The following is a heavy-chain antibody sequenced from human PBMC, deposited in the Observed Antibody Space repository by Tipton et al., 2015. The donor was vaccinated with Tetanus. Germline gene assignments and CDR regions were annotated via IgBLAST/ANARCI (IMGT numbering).Heavy chain of an antibody. V-gene: IGHV6-1*01. Sequence: TLSLTCAISGDSVSSNSAAWNWIRQSPSRGLEWLGRTYYRSKWYNDYAVSVKSRITINPDTSKNQFSLQLNSVTPEDTAVYYCARVIIAAAGTLGWFDPWGQGTLVTVSS. J-gene: IGHJ5*02. CDR1: GDSVSSNSAA. D-gene: IGHD6-13*01. CDR3: ARVIIAAAGTLGWFDP. CDR2: TYYRSKWYN.